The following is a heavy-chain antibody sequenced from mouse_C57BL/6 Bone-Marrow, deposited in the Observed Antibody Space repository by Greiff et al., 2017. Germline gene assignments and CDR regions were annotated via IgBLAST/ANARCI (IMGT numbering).Heavy chain of an antibody. Sequence: VQLQQSGAELAKPGASVKMSCKASGYTFTSYWMHWVKQRPGKGLEWIGYINPSSGYTKYNQKFKDKATLTADKSSSTAYMELSSLTSEDSAVXYCARYHYGSSFPVGFDVWGTGTTVTVSS. J-gene: IGHJ1*03. CDR1: GYTFTSYW. CDR3: ARYHYGSSFPVGFDV. D-gene: IGHD1-1*01. V-gene: IGHV1-7*01. CDR2: INPSSGYT.